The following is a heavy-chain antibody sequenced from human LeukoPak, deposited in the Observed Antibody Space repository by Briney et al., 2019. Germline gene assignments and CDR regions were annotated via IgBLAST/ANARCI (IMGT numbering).Heavy chain of an antibody. J-gene: IGHJ4*02. CDR2: INWNGGST. D-gene: IGHD3-22*01. V-gene: IGHV3-20*04. CDR3: ARDLPQIEY. CDR1: GLSFDDYD. Sequence: GGSLRLSCAASGLSFDDYDMNWVRQAPGKGLEWVSGINWNGGSTGYADSVKGRFTISRDNAKNSLYLQMNSLRAEDTALYYCARDLPQIEYWGQGTLVTVSS.